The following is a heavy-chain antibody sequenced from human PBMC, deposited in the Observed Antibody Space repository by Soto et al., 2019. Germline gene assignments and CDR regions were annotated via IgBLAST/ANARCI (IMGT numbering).Heavy chain of an antibody. CDR2: IIPIFGTA. D-gene: IGHD2-2*01. J-gene: IGHJ5*02. CDR3: ARGGLQDIVVVPAVPRGWFDP. V-gene: IGHV1-69*01. CDR1: GGTFSSYT. Sequence: QVQLVQSGAEVKKPGSSVKVSCKASGGTFSSYTISWVRQAPGQGLEWMGGIIPIFGTANYAQKFQGRVTITADESTSTAYMELSSLRSEDTAVYYRARGGLQDIVVVPAVPRGWFDPWGQGTLVTVSS.